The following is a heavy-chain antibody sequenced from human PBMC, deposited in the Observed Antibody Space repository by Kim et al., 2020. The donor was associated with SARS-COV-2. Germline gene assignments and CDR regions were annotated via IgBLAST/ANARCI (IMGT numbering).Heavy chain of an antibody. CDR3: AIELQEMATISDWYYFDY. V-gene: IGHV1-3*01. CDR2: INAGYGNT. Sequence: ASVKVSCKASGYTFTSYAMHWVRQAPGQRLEWMGWINAGYGNTKYSQKFQGRVTITRDTSASTAYMELSSLRSEDTAVYYCAIELQEMATISDWYYFDYWGQGTLVTVSS. CDR1: GYTFTSYA. J-gene: IGHJ4*02. D-gene: IGHD5-12*01.